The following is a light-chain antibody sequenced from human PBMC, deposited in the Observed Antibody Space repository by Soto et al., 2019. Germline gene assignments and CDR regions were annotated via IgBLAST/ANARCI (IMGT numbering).Light chain of an antibody. V-gene: IGKV3-20*01. CDR1: QSVSSSY. CDR2: GAS. Sequence: EIVLTQSPGTLSLSPGERATLSCRASQSVSSSYLAWYQQKPGQAPRLLIYGASSRATGIPDRFSGSGSGTDFTLTISRLEPEDFAVYYCQQYGSSPLFGQGTRLVIK. CDR3: QQYGSSPL. J-gene: IGKJ5*01.